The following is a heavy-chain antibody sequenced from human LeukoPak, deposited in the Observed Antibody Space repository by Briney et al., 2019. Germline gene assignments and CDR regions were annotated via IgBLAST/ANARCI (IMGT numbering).Heavy chain of an antibody. CDR3: AREGCGRSGGSCYYFDY. CDR1: GYTFTSYY. Sequence: VASVKVSCKASGYTFTSYYMHWVRQAPGQGLEWMGIINPSGGSTSYAQKFQGRVTMTRDTSTSTVYMELSSLRSDDTAVYYCAREGCGRSGGSCYYFDYWGQGTLVTVSS. CDR2: INPSGGST. J-gene: IGHJ4*02. V-gene: IGHV1-46*01. D-gene: IGHD2-15*01.